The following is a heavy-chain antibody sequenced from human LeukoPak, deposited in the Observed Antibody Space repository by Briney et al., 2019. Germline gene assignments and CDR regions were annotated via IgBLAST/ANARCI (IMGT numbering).Heavy chain of an antibody. Sequence: SETLSLTCTVSGGSISSYYWSWIRQPPGKGLEWIGYIYYSGSTNYNPSLKSRVTISVDTSKNQFSLKLSSVTAADTAVYYCARGGSYGYRYYFDYWGQGTLVTVSS. CDR2: IYYSGST. V-gene: IGHV4-59*01. CDR3: ARGGSYGYRYYFDY. D-gene: IGHD5-18*01. CDR1: GGSISSYY. J-gene: IGHJ4*02.